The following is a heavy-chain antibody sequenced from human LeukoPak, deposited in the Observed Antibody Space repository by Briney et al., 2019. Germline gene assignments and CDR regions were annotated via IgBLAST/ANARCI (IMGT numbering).Heavy chain of an antibody. J-gene: IGHJ6*02. V-gene: IGHV1-46*01. CDR3: AREHIRYYYDSSGYYYYGMDV. D-gene: IGHD3-22*01. CDR2: INPSGGST. CDR1: GYTFTSYY. Sequence: ASVKASCKASGYTFTSYYMHWVRQAPGQGLEWMGIINPSGGSTSYAQKFQGRVTMTRDTPTSTVYMELSSLRSEDTAVYYCAREHIRYYYDSSGYYYYGMDVWGQGTTVTVSS.